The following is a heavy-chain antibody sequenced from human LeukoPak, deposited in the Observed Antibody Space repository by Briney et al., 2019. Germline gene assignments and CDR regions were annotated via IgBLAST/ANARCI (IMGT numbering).Heavy chain of an antibody. Sequence: SETLSLTCTVSGGSIISYGWSWIRQPPGKGLEWIGYIFHSGSTKYNPSLKSRGTISVDTSKNQFSLKLSTVTAADTAVYYCARVYTSSWYRGSLNFDYWGQGTLVIVSS. CDR1: GGSIISYG. D-gene: IGHD6-13*01. CDR3: ARVYTSSWYRGSLNFDY. J-gene: IGHJ4*02. V-gene: IGHV4-59*01. CDR2: IFHSGST.